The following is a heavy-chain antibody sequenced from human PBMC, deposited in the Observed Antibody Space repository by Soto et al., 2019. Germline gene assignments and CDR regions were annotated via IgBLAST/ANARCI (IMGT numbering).Heavy chain of an antibody. Sequence: GGSLRLSCAASGFTFSSYSMNWVRQAPGKGLEWVSSISSSSSYIYYADSVKGRFTISRDNAKNSLYLQMNSLRAEDTAVYYCASDYDFWSGSPGWGHSYGMDVWGQGTTVTVSS. J-gene: IGHJ6*02. CDR2: ISSSSSYI. V-gene: IGHV3-21*01. CDR1: GFTFSSYS. D-gene: IGHD3-3*01. CDR3: ASDYDFWSGSPGWGHSYGMDV.